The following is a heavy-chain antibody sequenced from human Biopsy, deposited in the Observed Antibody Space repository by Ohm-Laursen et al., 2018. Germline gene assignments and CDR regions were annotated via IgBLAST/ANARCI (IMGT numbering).Heavy chain of an antibody. J-gene: IGHJ4*02. D-gene: IGHD3-3*01. CDR1: VGTFSNYA. Sequence: KVSCKTSVGTFSNYAISWVRQAPGEGLEWMGGIIAVSGLVNYAPKFQGRVSITADKSTTTAYMELSNLKSEDTAVYYCATPFQYYDSWGGYPPFDHWGQGTLVTVSS. CDR2: IIAVSGLV. V-gene: IGHV1-69*17. CDR3: ATPFQYYDSWGGYPPFDH.